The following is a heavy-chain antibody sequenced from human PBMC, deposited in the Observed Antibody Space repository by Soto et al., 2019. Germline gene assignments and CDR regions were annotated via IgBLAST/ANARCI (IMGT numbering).Heavy chain of an antibody. Sequence: PGGSLRLSCAASGFTFSSYAMSWVRQAPGKGLEWVSAISGSGGSTYYADSLKGRFTISRDNAKNSLYLQMNGLRPEDTAVYYCTREFNWDAFDIWGQGTMVTVSS. CDR3: TREFNWDAFDI. CDR2: ISGSGGST. CDR1: GFTFSSYA. J-gene: IGHJ3*02. V-gene: IGHV3-23*01.